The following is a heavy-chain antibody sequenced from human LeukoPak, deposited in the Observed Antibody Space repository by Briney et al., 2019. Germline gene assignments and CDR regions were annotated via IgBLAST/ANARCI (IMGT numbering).Heavy chain of an antibody. D-gene: IGHD2-15*01. CDR3: ARAPVTSCRGAFCYPFDI. J-gene: IGHJ4*02. Sequence: SCKASGYTFTSYDLRWVRQTTGQGLEWVSATSSSDAGTYHAESVRGRFTISRDNSKNTLYLQMNSLRADDAAVYYCARAPVTSCRGAFCYPFDIWGQGTLVTVSS. CDR2: TSSSDAGT. CDR1: GYTFTSYD. V-gene: IGHV3-23*01.